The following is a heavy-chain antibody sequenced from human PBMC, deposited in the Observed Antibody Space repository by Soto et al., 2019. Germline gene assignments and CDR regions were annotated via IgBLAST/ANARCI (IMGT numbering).Heavy chain of an antibody. V-gene: IGHV3-30-3*01. Sequence: GGSLRLSCAASGFTFIGYVMHWVRQSPGKGLEWVALKSYDGSIEYYADSVKGRFTISRDNAKNSLYLQMNSLRAEDTAVYYCARDQVVVVVAATPPGDYYYYMDVWGKGTTVTVSS. CDR2: KSYDGSIE. J-gene: IGHJ6*03. CDR1: GFTFIGYV. D-gene: IGHD2-15*01. CDR3: ARDQVVVVVAATPPGDYYYYMDV.